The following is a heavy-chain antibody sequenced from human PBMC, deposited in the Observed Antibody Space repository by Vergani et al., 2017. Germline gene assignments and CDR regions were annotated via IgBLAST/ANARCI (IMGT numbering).Heavy chain of an antibody. CDR1: GFTFDDYA. V-gene: IGHV3-21*01. D-gene: IGHD6-19*01. Sequence: EVQLVESGGGLVQPGRSLRLSCAASGFTFDDYAMHWVRQAPGKGLEWVSSISSSSSYIYYADSVKGRFTISRDNSKNTLYLQMNSLRAEDTAVYYCARGAVAGGARPTLGWYFDLWGRGTLVTVSS. CDR3: ARGAVAGGARPTLGWYFDL. CDR2: ISSSSSYI. J-gene: IGHJ2*01.